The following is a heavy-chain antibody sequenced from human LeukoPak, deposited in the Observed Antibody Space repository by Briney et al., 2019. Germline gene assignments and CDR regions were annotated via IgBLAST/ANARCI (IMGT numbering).Heavy chain of an antibody. CDR1: GFTFSSYA. Sequence: GGSLRLSCAASGFTFSSYAMSWVRQAPGKGLEWVSSISGSGGSTYYADSVKGRFTISRDNSKNTLYLQVNSLRAEDTAVYYCAKSSTYSGSLIDYWGQGTLVSVSS. D-gene: IGHD1-26*01. CDR3: AKSSTYSGSLIDY. J-gene: IGHJ4*02. V-gene: IGHV3-23*01. CDR2: ISGSGGST.